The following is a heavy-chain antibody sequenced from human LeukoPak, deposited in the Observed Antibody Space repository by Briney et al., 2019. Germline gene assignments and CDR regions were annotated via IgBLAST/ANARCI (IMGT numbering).Heavy chain of an antibody. CDR1: GFTFSSYS. D-gene: IGHD6-13*01. CDR2: ISSSSSYI. J-gene: IGHJ4*02. Sequence: GGSLRLSCAASGFTFSSYSMNWVRQAPGKGLEWVSSISSSSSYIYYADSVKGRFTISRDNAKNSLYLQMNSLRAEDTAVYYCARVQAKGIAAAVYGTRWYFDYWGQGTLVTVSS. V-gene: IGHV3-21*01. CDR3: ARVQAKGIAAAVYGTRWYFDY.